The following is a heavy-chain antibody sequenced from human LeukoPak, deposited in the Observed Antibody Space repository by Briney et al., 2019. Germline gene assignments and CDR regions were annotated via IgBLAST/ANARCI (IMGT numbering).Heavy chain of an antibody. Sequence: GGSLRLSCAASGFTFTSYAMSWVRQVSGKGLEWVSVISGSGGSTYYADSVKGRFTISRENAKNSLYLQMNSLRAGDTAVYYCARVRKYSGYYSWYFDLWGRGTLVTVSS. V-gene: IGHV3-23*01. CDR3: ARVRKYSGYYSWYFDL. J-gene: IGHJ2*01. D-gene: IGHD5-12*01. CDR1: GFTFTSYA. CDR2: ISGSGGST.